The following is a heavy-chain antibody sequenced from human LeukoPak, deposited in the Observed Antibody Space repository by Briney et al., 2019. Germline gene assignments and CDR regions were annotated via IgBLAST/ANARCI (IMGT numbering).Heavy chain of an antibody. V-gene: IGHV3-23*01. CDR3: ANRRGDSSGYADS. J-gene: IGHJ4*02. Sequence: GGSLRLSCAASGFTFSVYAMSWVHQAPGKGLEWVSSIRTNGDDTFYADPVKGRFTVSRDNSKNTLYLQMNSLRDEDTAVYYCANRRGDSSGYADSWGQGTLVTVSS. CDR2: IRTNGDDT. CDR1: GFTFSVYA. D-gene: IGHD3-22*01.